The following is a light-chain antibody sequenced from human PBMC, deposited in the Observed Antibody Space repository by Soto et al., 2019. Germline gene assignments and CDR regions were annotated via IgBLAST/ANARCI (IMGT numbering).Light chain of an antibody. J-gene: IGKJ2*01. CDR1: QSVSSNY. V-gene: IGKV3-20*01. CDR3: QHYGGSSYT. Sequence: DIVLTQSPGTLSLSPGGRATLSCRASQSVSSNYLAWYQQKPGQAPRLLIYGASSRATGTPDRFGGSGSGTGFTLTISRLEPDDFAVYYCQHYGGSSYTFGQGTKVDIK. CDR2: GAS.